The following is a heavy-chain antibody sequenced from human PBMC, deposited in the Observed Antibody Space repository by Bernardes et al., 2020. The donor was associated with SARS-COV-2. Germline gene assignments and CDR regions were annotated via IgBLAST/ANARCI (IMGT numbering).Heavy chain of an antibody. CDR3: AHNYYDSSGYRFHFDY. J-gene: IGHJ4*02. CDR2: IIPILGIA. Sequence: SVKVSCKASGGTFSSYAISWVRQAPGQGLEWMGRIIPILGIANYAQKFQGRVTITADKSTSTAYMELSSLRSEDTAVYYCAHNYYDSSGYRFHFDYWGQGTLVTVSS. CDR1: GGTFSSYA. V-gene: IGHV1-69*04. D-gene: IGHD3-22*01.